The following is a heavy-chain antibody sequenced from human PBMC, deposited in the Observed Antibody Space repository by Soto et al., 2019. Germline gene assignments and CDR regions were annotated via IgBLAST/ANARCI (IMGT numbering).Heavy chain of an antibody. CDR1: GFTFSTYG. J-gene: IGHJ6*02. Sequence: QVQLVESGGGVVQPGRSLRLSCAASGFTFSTYGMHWVRQAPGKGLEWVAVIWFDGSNKYYADSVKGRFTISRDNSNNTLFLQMNSLRPEDTAVYYCAKDQLGGWEYYSSYSGMDVWGQGTTVTVSS. CDR3: AKDQLGGWEYYSSYSGMDV. CDR2: IWFDGSNK. D-gene: IGHD6-19*01. V-gene: IGHV3-33*06.